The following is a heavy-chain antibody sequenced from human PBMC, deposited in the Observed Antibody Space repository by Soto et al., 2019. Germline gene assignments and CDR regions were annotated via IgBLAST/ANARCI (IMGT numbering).Heavy chain of an antibody. J-gene: IGHJ6*02. CDR2: ISASGTDT. D-gene: IGHD1-1*01. CDR3: LKYTDL. V-gene: IGHV3-23*01. Sequence: GGSLRLSCAASGFRFRSHAMHWVRQAPGKGLEWVAGISASGTDTFYGDSVKGRFTVSRDNSDNTVSLLLRALTTDDTATYYCLKYTDLWGQGTAVTVSS. CDR1: GFRFRSHA.